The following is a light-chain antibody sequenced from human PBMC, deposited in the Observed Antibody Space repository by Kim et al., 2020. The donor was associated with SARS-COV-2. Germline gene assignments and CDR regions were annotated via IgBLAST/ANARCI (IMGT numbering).Light chain of an antibody. J-gene: IGLJ3*02. Sequence: SYELTQPLSVSVSPGQTASITCSGDKLGDKYACWYQQKPGQSPVLVIYQDSKRPSGIPERFSGSNSGNTATLTISGTQAMDEADYYCQAWDTSTHWVFGGGTQLTVL. CDR2: QDS. V-gene: IGLV3-1*01. CDR3: QAWDTSTHWV. CDR1: KLGDKY.